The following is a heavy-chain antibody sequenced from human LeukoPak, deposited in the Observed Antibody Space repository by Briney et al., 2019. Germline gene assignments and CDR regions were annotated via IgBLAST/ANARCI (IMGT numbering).Heavy chain of an antibody. V-gene: IGHV4-31*03. Sequence: SETLSPTCTVSGGSISSGGYYWSWIRQHPGKGLEWIGYIYYSGSTYYNPSLKSRVTISVDTSKNQFSLKLSSVTAADTAVYYCARAPGIVVVPAAIRLVGMDIWGQGTTVTVSS. CDR1: GGSISSGGYY. CDR2: IYYSGST. J-gene: IGHJ6*02. CDR3: ARAPGIVVVPAAIRLVGMDI. D-gene: IGHD2-2*02.